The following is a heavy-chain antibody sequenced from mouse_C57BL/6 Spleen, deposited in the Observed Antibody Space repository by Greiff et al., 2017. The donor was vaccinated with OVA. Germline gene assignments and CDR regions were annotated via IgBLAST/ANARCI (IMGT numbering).Heavy chain of an antibody. J-gene: IGHJ4*01. Sequence: EVQLQESEGGLVQPGSSMKLSCTASGFTFSDYYMAWVRQVPEKGLEWVANINYDGSSTYYLDSLKSRFIISRDNAKNILYLQMSSLKSEDTATYYCAKIYDGYRYYAMDYWGQGTSVTVSS. V-gene: IGHV5-16*01. CDR1: GFTFSDYY. CDR3: AKIYDGYRYYAMDY. CDR2: INYDGSST. D-gene: IGHD2-3*01.